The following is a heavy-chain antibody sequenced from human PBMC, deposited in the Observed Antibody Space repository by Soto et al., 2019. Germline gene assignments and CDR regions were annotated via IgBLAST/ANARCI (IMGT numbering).Heavy chain of an antibody. CDR2: INHSGST. CDR3: ARGRYSPGYCSSTSCLRSWFDP. Sequence: SETLSLTCAVYGGSFSGYYWSWIRRPPGKGLEWIGEINHSGSTNYNPSLKSRVTISVDTSKNQFSLKLSSVTAADTAVYYCARGRYSPGYCSSTSCLRSWFDPWGQGTLVTVSS. J-gene: IGHJ5*02. V-gene: IGHV4-34*01. CDR1: GGSFSGYY. D-gene: IGHD2-2*03.